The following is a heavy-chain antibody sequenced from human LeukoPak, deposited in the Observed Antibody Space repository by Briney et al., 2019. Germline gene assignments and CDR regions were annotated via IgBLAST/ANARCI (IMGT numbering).Heavy chain of an antibody. Sequence: PGGSLRLSCAASGFTFSDYYMSWIRQAPGKGLEWVSYISSSGSAIYHAGSVKGRFTISRDNAKNSLYLQMNSLRAEDTAVYYCARDKSYYDSSGYYFDYWSQGTLVTVSS. CDR2: ISSSGSAI. D-gene: IGHD3-22*01. CDR1: GFTFSDYY. CDR3: ARDKSYYDSSGYYFDY. J-gene: IGHJ4*02. V-gene: IGHV3-11*01.